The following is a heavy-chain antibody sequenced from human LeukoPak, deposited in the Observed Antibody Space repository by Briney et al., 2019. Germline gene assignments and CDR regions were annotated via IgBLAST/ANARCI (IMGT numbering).Heavy chain of an antibody. D-gene: IGHD4-17*01. CDR3: ARDWIGDYGVYYFDY. V-gene: IGHV4-31*03. J-gene: IGHJ4*02. CDR2: IYYSGST. CDR1: GGSISSGGYY. Sequence: SETLSLTCTVSGGSISSGGYYWSWIRQHPGKGLEWIGYIYYSGSTYYNPSLKSRVTISADTSKNQFSLKLSSVTAADTAVYYCARDWIGDYGVYYFDYWGQGTLVTVSS.